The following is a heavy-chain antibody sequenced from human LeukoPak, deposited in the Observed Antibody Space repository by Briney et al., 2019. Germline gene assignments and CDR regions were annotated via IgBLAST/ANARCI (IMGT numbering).Heavy chain of an antibody. CDR2: IIPIFGTA. V-gene: IGHV1-69*05. CDR3: ARTYSGLTQLRYFDWSRDDAFDI. J-gene: IGHJ3*02. Sequence: ASVKVSCKASGGTFSSYAISWVRQAPGQGLEWMGGIIPIFGTANYAQKFQGRVTITTDESTSTAYMELSSLRSEDTAVYYCARTYSGLTQLRYFDWSRDDAFDIWGQGTMVTVSS. CDR1: GGTFSSYA. D-gene: IGHD3-9*01.